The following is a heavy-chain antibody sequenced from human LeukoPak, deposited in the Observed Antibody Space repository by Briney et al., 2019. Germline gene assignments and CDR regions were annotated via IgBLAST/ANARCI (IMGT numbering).Heavy chain of an antibody. D-gene: IGHD3-16*01. CDR2: INSDGSST. J-gene: IGHJ4*02. Sequence: QPGGSLRLSCAASGFTFSSYWMHWVRQAPGKGLVWVSRINSDGSSTSYADSVKGRFTISRDNAKNTLYLQMNSLRAEDTAVYYCARDDYDYVWGSYDFDYWGQGTLVTVSS. CDR3: ARDDYDYVWGSYDFDY. CDR1: GFTFSSYW. V-gene: IGHV3-74*01.